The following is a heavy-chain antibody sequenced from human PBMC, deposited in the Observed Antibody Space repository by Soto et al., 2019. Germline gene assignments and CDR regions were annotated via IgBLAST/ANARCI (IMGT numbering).Heavy chain of an antibody. CDR3: ARRGSGSYYDY. J-gene: IGHJ4*02. CDR2: ISGSGGST. D-gene: IGHD1-26*01. CDR1: GFTFSSYA. V-gene: IGHV3-23*01. Sequence: GGSLRLSCAASGFTFSSYAMRWVRQAPVKGLEWVSAISGSGGSTYYADSVKGRFTISRDNSKHTLYLQMNSLRAEDTAVYYCARRGSGSYYDYWGQGTLVTVSS.